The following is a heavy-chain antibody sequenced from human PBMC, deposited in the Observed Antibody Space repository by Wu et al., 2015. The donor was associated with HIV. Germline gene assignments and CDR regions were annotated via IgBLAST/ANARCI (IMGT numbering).Heavy chain of an antibody. D-gene: IGHD2-15*01. CDR2: IIPIFGTA. V-gene: IGHV1-69*05. J-gene: IGHJ1*01. CDR1: GGTFSSYA. Sequence: QVQLVQSGAEVKKPGSSVKVSCKASGGTFSSYAISWVRQAPGQGLEWMGGIIPIFGTANYAQKFQGRVTITTDESTSTAYMELSSLRSEDTAVYYCARDGHSAFVDSAPHSLEHWGQGTLVTVSS. CDR3: ARDGHSAFVDSAPHSLEH.